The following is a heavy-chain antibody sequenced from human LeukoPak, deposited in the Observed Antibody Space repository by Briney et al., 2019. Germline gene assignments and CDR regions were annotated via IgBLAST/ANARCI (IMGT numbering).Heavy chain of an antibody. CDR1: GFTFSSYA. J-gene: IGHJ4*02. CDR3: ATSLYSGSHYEGFDY. CDR2: ISGSGGST. Sequence: GGSLRLSCAASGFTFSSYAMSWVRQAPGKGLEWVSAISGSGGSTYYADSVKGRFTISRDNSKNTLYLQMNSLRAEDTAVYYCATSLYSGSHYEGFDYWGQGTLVTVSS. V-gene: IGHV3-23*01. D-gene: IGHD1-26*01.